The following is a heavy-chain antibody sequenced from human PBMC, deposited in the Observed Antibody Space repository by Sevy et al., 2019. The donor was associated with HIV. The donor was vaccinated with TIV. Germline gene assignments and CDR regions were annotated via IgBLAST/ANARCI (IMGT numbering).Heavy chain of an antibody. V-gene: IGHV3-7*01. CDR1: GFTFSNSR. Sequence: GGSLRLSCAASGFTFSNSRMTWVRQAPGKGLEWVAGINEDGREKFYVDSVKGRFTISRDNAKNSLYLQMNSLRVEDSAVYYCARWDFSPWFDPWGQGTLVTVSS. CDR3: ARWDFSPWFDP. J-gene: IGHJ5*02. CDR2: INEDGREK. D-gene: IGHD1-26*01.